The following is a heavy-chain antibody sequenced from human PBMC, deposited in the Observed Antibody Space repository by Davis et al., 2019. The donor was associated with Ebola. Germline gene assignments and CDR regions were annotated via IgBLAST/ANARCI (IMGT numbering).Heavy chain of an antibody. Sequence: ASVKVSCKASGYTFTSYAMHWVRQAPGQRLEWMGWINAGNGNTKYSQKFQGRVTMTRDTSTSTVYMELSSLRSEDTAVYYCARDEGYSSGWYGPPNYYYYYMDVWGKGTTVTVSS. D-gene: IGHD6-19*01. J-gene: IGHJ6*03. V-gene: IGHV1-3*01. CDR3: ARDEGYSSGWYGPPNYYYYYMDV. CDR1: GYTFTSYA. CDR2: INAGNGNT.